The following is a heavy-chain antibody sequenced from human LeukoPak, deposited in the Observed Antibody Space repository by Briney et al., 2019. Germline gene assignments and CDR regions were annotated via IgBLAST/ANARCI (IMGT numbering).Heavy chain of an antibody. J-gene: IGHJ6*02. V-gene: IGHV4-4*07. CDR3: ARQVGIAARPLAYSSSGMDV. D-gene: IGHD6-6*01. Sequence: TSETLSLTCTVSGGSISSYYWSWIRQPAGRGLEWVGRIFPSGNTDYNPPLKSRVLMSVDTSRNQFSLRLTSVTAADTAVYYCARQVGIAARPLAYSSSGMDVWGHATTVTASS. CDR2: IFPSGNT. CDR1: GGSISSYY.